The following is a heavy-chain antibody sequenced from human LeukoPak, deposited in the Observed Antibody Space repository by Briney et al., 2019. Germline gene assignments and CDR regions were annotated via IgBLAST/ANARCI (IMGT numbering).Heavy chain of an antibody. Sequence: SVKVSCKASGYTFTGYYMHWVRQAPGQGLEWMGGIIPIFGTANYAQKFQGRVTITTDESTSTAYMELSSLRSEDTAVCYCARKGPAGTNAFDIWGQGTMVTVSS. D-gene: IGHD1-1*01. CDR2: IIPIFGTA. CDR3: ARKGPAGTNAFDI. J-gene: IGHJ3*02. CDR1: GYTFTGYY. V-gene: IGHV1-69*05.